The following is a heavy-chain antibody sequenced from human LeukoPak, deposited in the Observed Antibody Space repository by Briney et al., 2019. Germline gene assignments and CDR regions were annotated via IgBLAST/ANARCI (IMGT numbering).Heavy chain of an antibody. CDR1: GFTFSSYW. CDR3: AKDRSYFGDFLDY. D-gene: IGHD4-17*01. V-gene: IGHV3-7*01. CDR2: IKQDGSEK. J-gene: IGHJ4*02. Sequence: PGGSLRLSCAASGFTFSSYWMSWVRQAPGKGLEWVANIKQDGSEKYYVDSVKGRFTISRDNAKNSLYLEMKSLRAEDTAMYYCAKDRSYFGDFLDYWGQGALVTVSS.